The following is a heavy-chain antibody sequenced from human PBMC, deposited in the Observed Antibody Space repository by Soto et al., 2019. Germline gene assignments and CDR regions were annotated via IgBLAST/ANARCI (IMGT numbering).Heavy chain of an antibody. V-gene: IGHV3-53*01. CDR1: GFSVSIY. CDR2: LSDRGTS. CDR3: AGGYASGAYYF. D-gene: IGHD2-21*02. J-gene: IGHJ4*02. Sequence: GRSLRLSCAASGFSVSIYMSWVRQAPGKGLEWVSTLSDRGTSHYADSVTGRFSVSRDNSKNTLYLQMNGLRVDDTAIYYCAGGYASGAYYFRGEGTQGTVS.